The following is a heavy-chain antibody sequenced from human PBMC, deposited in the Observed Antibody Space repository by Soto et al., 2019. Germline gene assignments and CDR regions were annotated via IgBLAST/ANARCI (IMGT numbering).Heavy chain of an antibody. V-gene: IGHV3-15*01. J-gene: IGHJ4*02. CDR2: IKTKTEGGTV. CDR3: STFDN. Sequence: EVQLVESGGGLVKPGGSLRLSCVASGFNFSNAWMHWARQAPGKGPEWVGRIKTKTEGGTVDYAAPVKGRFTISRDDSKNMVYLQMNSLKTEDTAVYYCSTFDNWGQGTQVIVSS. CDR1: GFNFSNAW.